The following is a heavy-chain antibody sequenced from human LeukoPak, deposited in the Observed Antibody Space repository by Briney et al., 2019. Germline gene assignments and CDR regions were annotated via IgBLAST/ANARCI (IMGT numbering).Heavy chain of an antibody. CDR1: GYTFTNYA. D-gene: IGHD3-22*01. CDR2: IIPIVGIP. CDR3: ARVGDYSDSSGYSFDY. J-gene: IGHJ4*02. Sequence: GASVKVSCKASGYTFTNYAISWVRQAPGQGLEWMGRIIPIVGIPNYAQKFQGRVTITADKSTSTAYMELSSPRSEDTAVYYCARVGDYSDSSGYSFDYWGQGTLVTVSS. V-gene: IGHV1-69*04.